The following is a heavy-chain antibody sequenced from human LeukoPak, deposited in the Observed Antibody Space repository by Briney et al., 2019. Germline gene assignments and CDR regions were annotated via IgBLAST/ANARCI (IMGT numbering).Heavy chain of an antibody. CDR3: ARPGPGYYFDY. CDR1: GGSISSSSYY. CDR2: IYYSGST. V-gene: IGHV4-39*01. Sequence: PSETLSLTCTVSGGSISSSSYYWGWIRQPPGKGLEWIGSIYYSGSTYYNPSLKSRVTISVDTSKNQFSLKLSSVTAADTAVYYCARPGPGYYFDYWGQGTLVTVSS. J-gene: IGHJ4*02. D-gene: IGHD3-10*01.